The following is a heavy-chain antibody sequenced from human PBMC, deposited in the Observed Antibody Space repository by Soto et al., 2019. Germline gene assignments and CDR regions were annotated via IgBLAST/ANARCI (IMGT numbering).Heavy chain of an antibody. CDR3: AKLRRGTTGTEGFDP. J-gene: IGHJ5*02. CDR2: MSNIGGTT. D-gene: IGHD1-7*01. CDR1: GVTFSSDA. V-gene: IGHV3-23*01. Sequence: EAQLLESGGGLAHQGGSLTLSCAASGVTFSSDAMTWVRQAPGKGLEWLSTMSNIGGTTHYADSVQGRFTVSRDNFNSTLYLLMNSLRAEDTAVYYCAKLRRGTTGTEGFDPWGQGTMVTVSS.